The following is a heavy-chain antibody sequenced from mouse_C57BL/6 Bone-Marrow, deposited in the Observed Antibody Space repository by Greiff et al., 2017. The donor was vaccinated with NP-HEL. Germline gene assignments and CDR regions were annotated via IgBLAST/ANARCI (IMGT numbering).Heavy chain of an antibody. CDR3: TITTVAYYYAMDY. CDR1: GFNIKDDY. V-gene: IGHV14-4*01. J-gene: IGHJ4*01. D-gene: IGHD1-1*01. Sequence: EVQLQQSGAELVRPGASVKLSCTASGFNIKDDYMHWVKQRPEQGLEWIGWIDPENGDTEYASKFQGKATITADTSSNTAYLQLSSLTSEDTAVYYCTITTVAYYYAMDYWGQGTSVTVSS. CDR2: IDPENGDT.